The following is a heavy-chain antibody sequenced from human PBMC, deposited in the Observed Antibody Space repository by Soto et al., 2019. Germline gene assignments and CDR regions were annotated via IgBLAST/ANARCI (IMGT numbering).Heavy chain of an antibody. D-gene: IGHD5-18*01. V-gene: IGHV1-18*01. Sequence: AAVKGSSKASGYTFTRYGISWVRQSPGQGREWMGWISAYNGNTNYAQKLQGRVTMTTDTSTSTEYMELRSLRSDEKSGYYCARIRREYSYGNWFDPWGQGTPVTVSS. CDR3: ARIRREYSYGNWFDP. CDR2: ISAYNGNT. J-gene: IGHJ5*02. CDR1: GYTFTRYG.